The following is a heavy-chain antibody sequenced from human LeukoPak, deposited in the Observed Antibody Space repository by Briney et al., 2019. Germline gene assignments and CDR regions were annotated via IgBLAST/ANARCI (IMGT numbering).Heavy chain of an antibody. J-gene: IGHJ4*02. V-gene: IGHV3-33*08. Sequence: PGGSLRLSCAASGFTVSSNYMSWVRQAPGKGLEWVADIWYDGSKKYYADSVKGRFTISRDNSKNTLYLQMNSLRAEDTAVYYCARDTYDSNGYSYGIFWGQGTLVTVSS. D-gene: IGHD3-22*01. CDR3: ARDTYDSNGYSYGIF. CDR1: GFTVSSNY. CDR2: IWYDGSKK.